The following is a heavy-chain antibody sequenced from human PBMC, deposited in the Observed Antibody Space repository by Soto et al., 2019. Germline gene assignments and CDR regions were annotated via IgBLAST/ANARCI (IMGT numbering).Heavy chain of an antibody. D-gene: IGHD5-12*01. CDR3: AKTRLYDNNDYHRDGFDV. CDR1: GFRFWTYS. Sequence: EVKLLESGGGLVQPGESLRLSSAASGFRFWTYSMSWVRQAPGKGLEWVSGISGDGSATSYADSLKGRFTVSRDNSKDTLFLQMNTLRVEDTAVYYCAKTRLYDNNDYHRDGFDVWGPGTAVTVS. V-gene: IGHV3-23*01. CDR2: ISGDGSAT. J-gene: IGHJ3*01.